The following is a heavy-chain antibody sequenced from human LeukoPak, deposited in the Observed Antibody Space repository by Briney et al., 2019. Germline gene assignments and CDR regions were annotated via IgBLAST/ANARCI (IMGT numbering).Heavy chain of an antibody. J-gene: IGHJ4*02. V-gene: IGHV3-23*01. CDR2: ISGSGGST. D-gene: IGHD6-13*01. CDR3: AKEDSSRWCLVLSAVDY. CDR1: GFSFSSYA. Sequence: GGSLRLSCAASGFSFSSYAMSWLRQAPGKGLEWVAAISGSGGSTYYADSVKGRFTISRDNSKNTLYLQINSLRAEDTGVYYCAKEDSSRWCLVLSAVDYSGQGTLVTVSS.